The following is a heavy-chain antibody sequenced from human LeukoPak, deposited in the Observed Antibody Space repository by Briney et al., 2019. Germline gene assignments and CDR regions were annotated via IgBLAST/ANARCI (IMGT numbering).Heavy chain of an antibody. D-gene: IGHD2-2*02. CDR3: AKDNLRGGYCSSTSCHTNGDY. V-gene: IGHV3-23*01. CDR1: GFTFSSYG. Sequence: PGGSLRLSCAASGFTFSSYGMHWVRQAPGKGLEWVSAISGSGGSTYYADSVKGRFTISRDNSKNTLYLQMNSLRAEDTAVYYCAKDNLRGGYCSSTSCHTNGDYWGQGTLVTVSS. CDR2: ISGSGGST. J-gene: IGHJ4*02.